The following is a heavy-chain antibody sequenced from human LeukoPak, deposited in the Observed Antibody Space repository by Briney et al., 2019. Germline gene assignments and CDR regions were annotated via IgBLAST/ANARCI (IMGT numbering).Heavy chain of an antibody. Sequence: PGGSLRLSCAASGFTVTNKYMSWVRQAPGKGLEWVSIFYGDSNTDYADSVKGRFTISRDNSKNTLYLQMNSLRAEDTAVYYCARWGKSDAFDIWGQGTMVTVSS. D-gene: IGHD3-16*01. CDR2: FYGDSNT. CDR3: ARWGKSDAFDI. V-gene: IGHV3-66*01. CDR1: GFTVTNKY. J-gene: IGHJ3*02.